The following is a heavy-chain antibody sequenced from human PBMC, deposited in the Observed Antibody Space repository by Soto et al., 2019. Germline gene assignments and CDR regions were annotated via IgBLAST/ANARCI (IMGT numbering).Heavy chain of an antibody. CDR1: GGTFSSYA. D-gene: IGHD2-8*02. V-gene: IGHV1-69*13. J-gene: IGHJ3*02. Sequence: SVKVSCKASGGTFSSYAISWVRQAPGQGLEWMGGIIPIFGTANYAQKFQGRVTITADESTSTAYMELSSLRSEATAVYYCARDSSPSTLLAAFDIWGQGTMVTVSS. CDR3: ARDSSPSTLLAAFDI. CDR2: IIPIFGTA.